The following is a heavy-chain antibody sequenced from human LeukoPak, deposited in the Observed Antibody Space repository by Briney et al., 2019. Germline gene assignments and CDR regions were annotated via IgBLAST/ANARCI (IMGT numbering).Heavy chain of an antibody. J-gene: IGHJ6*03. CDR3: ARVTVGYGSGGYYYYYMDV. CDR2: IYYSGST. V-gene: IGHV4-39*07. Sequence: PSETLSLTCTVSGGSISSSSYYWGWIRQPPGKGLEWIGSIYYSGSTYYNPSLKSRVTISVDKSKNQFSLKLSSVTAADTAVYYCARVTVGYGSGGYYYYYMDVWGKGTTVTVSS. CDR1: GGSISSSSYY. D-gene: IGHD3-10*01.